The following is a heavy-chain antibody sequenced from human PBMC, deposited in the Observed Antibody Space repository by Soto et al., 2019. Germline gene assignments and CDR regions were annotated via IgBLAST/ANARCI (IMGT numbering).Heavy chain of an antibody. Sequence: SETLSLTCSVSGGSIRNYYWSWLRQSPGKGPEWIGYVYDRGTTNYNPSLESRATMSLDTSKNQFFLKLNDMTAADTAVYYCATRHPGRVYLGAFDYWSPGTLVTVSS. CDR3: ATRHPGRVYLGAFDY. D-gene: IGHD3-10*01. J-gene: IGHJ4*02. V-gene: IGHV4-59*13. CDR1: GGSIRNYY. CDR2: VYDRGTT.